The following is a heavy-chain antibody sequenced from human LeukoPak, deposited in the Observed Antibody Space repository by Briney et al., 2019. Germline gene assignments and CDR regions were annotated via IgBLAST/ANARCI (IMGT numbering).Heavy chain of an antibody. CDR2: VNHRGNT. CDR1: GGFFSGYF. CDR3: ARRSPSFKADSDSSGHFDY. J-gene: IGHJ4*02. Sequence: PSETLSLTCDVSGGFFSGYFWSWIRQTPGKGLEWIAEVNHRGNTNYNPSLRSRFTISVDTSKNQFSLRLSSVTAADTAVYYCARRSPSFKADSDSSGHFDYWGQGTLVTVSS. V-gene: IGHV4-34*01. D-gene: IGHD3-22*01.